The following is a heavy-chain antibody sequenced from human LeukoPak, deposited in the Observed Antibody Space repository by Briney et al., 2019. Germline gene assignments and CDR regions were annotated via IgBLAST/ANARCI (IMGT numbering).Heavy chain of an antibody. J-gene: IGHJ4*02. V-gene: IGHV3-9*01. D-gene: IGHD3-10*01. CDR2: ISWNSGSI. CDR3: ARIYHYYDSGSYMFDY. CDR1: GFTFDDYA. Sequence: GRSLRLSCAASGFTFDDYAMHWVRQAPGKGLEWVSGISWNSGSIGYADSVKGRFTISRDNAKNSLYLQMNSLRAEDTALYYCARIYHYYDSGSYMFDYWGQGTLVTVSS.